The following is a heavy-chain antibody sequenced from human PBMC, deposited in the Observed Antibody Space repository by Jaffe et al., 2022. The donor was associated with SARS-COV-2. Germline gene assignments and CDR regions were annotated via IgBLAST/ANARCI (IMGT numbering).Heavy chain of an antibody. D-gene: IGHD3-9*01. CDR1: GDSINGGSYY. Sequence: QLQLQESGPGLVKSSETLSLTCTVSGDSINGGSYYWGWIRQPPGKGPEWIGSVFYTGKTYYNPPLKSRVTISLDAPKNQFSLKLISVTAADTAVYHCALHFFLNGYFWQDVWGKGTAVTVSS. J-gene: IGHJ6*04. CDR2: VFYTGKT. CDR3: ALHFFLNGYFWQDV. V-gene: IGHV4-39*01.